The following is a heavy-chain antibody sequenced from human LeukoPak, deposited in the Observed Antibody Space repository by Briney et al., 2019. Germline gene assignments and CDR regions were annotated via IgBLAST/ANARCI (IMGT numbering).Heavy chain of an antibody. D-gene: IGHD1-7*01. CDR3: ARSLNDWNFYFDY. CDR1: GFTFSNYW. Sequence: GGSLRLSCAASGFTFSNYWMHWVRQAPGKGLEWVSAISGSGGSTYYADSVKGRFTISRDNSKNTLYLQMSSLRAEDTAVYYCARSLNDWNFYFDYWGQGTLVTVSS. J-gene: IGHJ4*02. V-gene: IGHV3-23*01. CDR2: ISGSGGST.